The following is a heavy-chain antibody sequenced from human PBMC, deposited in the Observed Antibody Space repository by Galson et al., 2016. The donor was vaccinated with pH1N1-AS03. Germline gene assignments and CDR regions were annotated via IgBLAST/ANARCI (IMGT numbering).Heavy chain of an antibody. Sequence: SLRLSCAASGFTFSNLWMHWVRHGPGKGLVWVARVNGDGSSTTYADSVKGRFIISRDNAKNTVYLQMISLRAEDTAVYYCATGRGYYYEYWGQGTLVTVSS. CDR3: ATGRGYYYEY. CDR1: GFTFSNLW. V-gene: IGHV3-74*01. J-gene: IGHJ4*02. D-gene: IGHD3-10*01. CDR2: VNGDGSST.